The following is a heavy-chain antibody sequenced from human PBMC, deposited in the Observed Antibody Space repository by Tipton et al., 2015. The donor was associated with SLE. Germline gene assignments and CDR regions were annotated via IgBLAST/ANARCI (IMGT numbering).Heavy chain of an antibody. D-gene: IGHD1-7*01. Sequence: SLRLSCVASGFTLSSYRMNWVRQAPGKGLEWLAIVSYDGGTKLYADSVKGRFTISRDNSKNTLYLQMNSLRAEDTAMYYCARGVLISGTTRYLDFWGQGTLVTVSS. CDR3: ARGVLISGTTRYLDF. CDR2: VSYDGGTK. J-gene: IGHJ4*02. CDR1: GFTLSSYR. V-gene: IGHV3-30*03.